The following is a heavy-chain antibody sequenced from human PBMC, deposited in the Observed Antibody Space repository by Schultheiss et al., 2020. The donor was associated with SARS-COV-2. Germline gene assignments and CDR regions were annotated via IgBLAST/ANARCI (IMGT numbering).Heavy chain of an antibody. J-gene: IGHJ3*02. D-gene: IGHD2-15*01. Sequence: SETLSLTCTVSGDSISSYYWSWIRQPPGKGLEWIGYIYYSGSTYYNPSLQSRLTISVDTSKNQFSLKLSSVTAADTAVYYCARDLGGGYAFDIWGQGTMVTVSS. V-gene: IGHV4-4*08. CDR2: IYYSGST. CDR3: ARDLGGGYAFDI. CDR1: GDSISSYY.